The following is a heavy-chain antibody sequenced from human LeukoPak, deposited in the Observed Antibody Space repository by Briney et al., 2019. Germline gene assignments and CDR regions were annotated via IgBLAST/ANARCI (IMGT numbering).Heavy chain of an antibody. CDR2: ISWNSGSI. D-gene: IGHD6-6*01. CDR3: AKDMHSSSPAGAFDI. CDR1: GFTFDDYA. Sequence: GGSLRLSCAASGFTFDDYAMHWVRQAPGKGLEWVSGISWNSGSIGYADSVKGRFTISRDNAKNSLYLQMNSLRAEDMALYYCAKDMHSSSPAGAFDIWGQGTMVTVFS. V-gene: IGHV3-9*03. J-gene: IGHJ3*02.